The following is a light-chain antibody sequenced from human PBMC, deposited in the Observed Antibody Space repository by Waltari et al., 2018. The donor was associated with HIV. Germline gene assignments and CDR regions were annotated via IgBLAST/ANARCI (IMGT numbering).Light chain of an antibody. V-gene: IGKV2-28*01. J-gene: IGKJ1*01. CDR3: MQTLQAPWT. Sequence: DIVMTQSPLSLPVTPGEPASISCRSSQSLMHSIGYNYVDWYLQKPGQSPQVLIYFGSNPASGVPDRFSGSVSGTDFTLKISRVEPEDVGVYYCMQTLQAPWTFGQGTKVEIK. CDR1: QSLMHSIGYNY. CDR2: FGS.